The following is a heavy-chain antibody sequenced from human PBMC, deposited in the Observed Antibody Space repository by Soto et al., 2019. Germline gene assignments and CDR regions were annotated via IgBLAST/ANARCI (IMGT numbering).Heavy chain of an antibody. J-gene: IGHJ4*02. V-gene: IGHV3-48*02. Sequence: EVQLVESGGGLVQPGGSLRLSCAASGFTFSSYSMTWVRQAPGKGLEWVSYIGKSSSPIFYADSVRGRFFISRDNAKNSLYLQMNSLRDVDTAVYYCARDSGRGEADDYWGQGTLVTVSS. CDR3: ARDSGRGEADDY. CDR1: GFTFSSYS. CDR2: IGKSSSPI. D-gene: IGHD3-10*01.